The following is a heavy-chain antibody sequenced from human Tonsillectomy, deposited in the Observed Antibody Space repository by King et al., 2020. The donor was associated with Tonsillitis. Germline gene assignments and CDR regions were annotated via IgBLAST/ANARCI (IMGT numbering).Heavy chain of an antibody. V-gene: IGHV3-49*03. D-gene: IGHD1-26*01. CDR1: GFTFGDYA. Sequence: VQLVESGGGLVQPGRSLRLSCTASGFTFGDYAMSWFRQAPGKGLEWVGFIRSKAYGGTTAYAASVKGRFTISRDDSKSIAYLQMNSLKTEDTAVYYCTRDLGWELPKYYFDYWGQGTLVTVSS. J-gene: IGHJ4*02. CDR3: TRDLGWELPKYYFDY. CDR2: IRSKAYGGTT.